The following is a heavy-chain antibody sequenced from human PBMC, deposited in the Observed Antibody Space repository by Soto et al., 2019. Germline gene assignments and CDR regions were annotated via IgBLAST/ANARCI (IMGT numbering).Heavy chain of an antibody. V-gene: IGHV3-7*01. CDR3: AREWSDQLEIDY. Sequence: PGGSLRLSCAASGFTFSTYWMTWVRQAPGKGLEWVANIKQDGSEKHYVGSVKGRFSISRDNAKNSLYLQMNSLRAEDTAVYYCAREWSDQLEIDYWGQGTLVSVSS. CDR2: IKQDGSEK. J-gene: IGHJ4*02. CDR1: GFTFSTYW. D-gene: IGHD1-1*01.